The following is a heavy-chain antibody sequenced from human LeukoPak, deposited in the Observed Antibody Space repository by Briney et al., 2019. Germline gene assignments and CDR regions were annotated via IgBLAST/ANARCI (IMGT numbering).Heavy chain of an antibody. D-gene: IGHD6-13*01. V-gene: IGHV1-8*01. CDR3: ARWYSSSWYPYYYYGMDV. CDR2: MNPNSGNT. Sequence: ASVKVSCKASGYTFTSYDINWVRQATGQGLEWMGWMNPNSGNTGYAQKFQGRVTMTRNTSISTAYMELSSLRSEDTAVYYCARWYSSSWYPYYYYGMDVRGQGTTVTVSS. CDR1: GYTFTSYD. J-gene: IGHJ6*02.